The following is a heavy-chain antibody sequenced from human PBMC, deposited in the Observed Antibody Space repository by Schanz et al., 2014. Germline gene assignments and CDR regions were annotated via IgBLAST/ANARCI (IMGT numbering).Heavy chain of an antibody. CDR2: IKKDGSEK. CDR3: AKGPYYYYYMDV. CDR1: GFTFSGFW. Sequence: EVQLVQSGGGLVQPGGSLRLSCAASGFTFSGFWMTWVRQAPGKGLEWVANIKKDGSEKYYVDSVKGRFTISRDNAKNSLFLQMNSLRPEDTAVYYCAKGPYYYYYMDVWGNGTTVTVSS. J-gene: IGHJ6*03. V-gene: IGHV3-7*01.